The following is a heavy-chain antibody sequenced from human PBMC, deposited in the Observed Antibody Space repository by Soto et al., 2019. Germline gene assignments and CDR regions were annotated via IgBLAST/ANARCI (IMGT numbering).Heavy chain of an antibody. V-gene: IGHV1-69*13. J-gene: IGHJ6*02. CDR1: GGTFSSYA. CDR3: AREETSGSYYSEFYYYGMDV. Sequence: EASVKVSCKASGGTFSSYAISWVRQAPGQGLEWMGGIIPIFGTANYAQKFQGRVTITADESTSTAYMELSSLRSEDTAVYYCAREETSGSYYSEFYYYGMDVWGQGTTVTVSS. CDR2: IIPIFGTA. D-gene: IGHD3-10*01.